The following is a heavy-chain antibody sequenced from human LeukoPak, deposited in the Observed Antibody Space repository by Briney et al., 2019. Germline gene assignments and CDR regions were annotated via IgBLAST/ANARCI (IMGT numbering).Heavy chain of an antibody. V-gene: IGHV5-51*01. CDR3: ARGEDYYGSGSYTIGFDY. D-gene: IGHD3-10*01. Sequence: GESLKISCKGSGYSFTSYWIGWVRQMPGKGLEWMGIIYPGDSDTRYSPSFQGQVTISADKSISTAYLQWSSLKASDTAMYYCARGEDYYGSGSYTIGFDYWGQGTLVTVSS. CDR2: IYPGDSDT. CDR1: GYSFTSYW. J-gene: IGHJ4*02.